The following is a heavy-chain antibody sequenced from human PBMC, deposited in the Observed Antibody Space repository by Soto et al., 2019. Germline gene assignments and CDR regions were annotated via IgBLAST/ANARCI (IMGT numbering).Heavy chain of an antibody. CDR1: GFTFSSYN. CDR3: ARSYCSGGSCYWFAP. CDR2: ISSSSSYI. Sequence: GGSLRLSCAASGFTFSSYNMNCVRQAPGKGLEWVSSISSSSSYIYYADSVKGRFTISRDNAKNSLYLQMNSLRAEDTAVYYCARSYCSGGSCYWFAPWGQGSLVIGSS. V-gene: IGHV3-21*01. D-gene: IGHD2-15*01. J-gene: IGHJ5*02.